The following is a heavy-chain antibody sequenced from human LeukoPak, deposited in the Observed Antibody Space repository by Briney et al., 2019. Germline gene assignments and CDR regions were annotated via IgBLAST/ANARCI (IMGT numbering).Heavy chain of an antibody. D-gene: IGHD3-22*01. CDR1: GFTFSSYG. CDR2: ISGSGGST. CDR3: AKDNYYDSSGYYYEDY. V-gene: IGHV3-23*01. Sequence: GGTLRLSCAGSGFTFSSYGMSWVRQAPGKGLEWVSAISGSGGSTYYADSVKGRFTISRDNSKNTLYLQMNSLRAEDTAVYYCAKDNYYDSSGYYYEDYWGQGTLVTVSS. J-gene: IGHJ4*02.